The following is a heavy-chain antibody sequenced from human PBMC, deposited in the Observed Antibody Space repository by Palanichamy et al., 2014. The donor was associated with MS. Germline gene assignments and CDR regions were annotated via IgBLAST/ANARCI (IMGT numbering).Heavy chain of an antibody. Sequence: ITGSGDKTYYADSVKGRFTITRDNSRDTLYLQMNSLRVDDTAIYYCAKRATLWSYSGSYDYWGQETLVTVSS. J-gene: IGHJ4*02. V-gene: IGHV3-23*01. CDR2: ITGSGDKT. D-gene: IGHD3-3*01. CDR3: AKRATLWSYSGSYDY.